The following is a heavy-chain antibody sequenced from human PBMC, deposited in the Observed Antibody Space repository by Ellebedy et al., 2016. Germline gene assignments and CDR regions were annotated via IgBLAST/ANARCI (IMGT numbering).Heavy chain of an antibody. J-gene: IGHJ6*02. Sequence: ASVKVSXXASGYTFTSYYMHWVRQAPGQGLEWMGIINPSGGSTSYAQKFHGRVTMTRDTSTSTVYMELSSLRSDDTAVYYCAREKLERPPYRYYYGMDVWGQGTTVTVSS. V-gene: IGHV1-46*01. CDR2: INPSGGST. D-gene: IGHD1-1*01. CDR3: AREKLERPPYRYYYGMDV. CDR1: GYTFTSYY.